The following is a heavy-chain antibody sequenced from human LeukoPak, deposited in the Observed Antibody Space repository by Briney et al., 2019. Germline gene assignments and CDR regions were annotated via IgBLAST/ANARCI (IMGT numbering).Heavy chain of an antibody. CDR2: IYYSGST. CDR1: GGSISNYY. CDR3: ARLSGSPHPPFDY. V-gene: IGHV4-59*08. J-gene: IGHJ4*02. Sequence: SETLSLTCTVSGGSISNYYWTWIRQPPGKGLEWIGYIYYSGSTYYNPSLKSRVTISVGTAKNQFSLKLTSVTAADTAVYYCARLSGSPHPPFDYWGQRTLVTVSS. D-gene: IGHD1-26*01.